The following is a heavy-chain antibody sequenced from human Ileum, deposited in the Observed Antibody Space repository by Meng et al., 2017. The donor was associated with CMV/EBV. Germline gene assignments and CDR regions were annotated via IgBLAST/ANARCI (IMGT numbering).Heavy chain of an antibody. CDR3: AKDAGTATGLSALDI. CDR1: GFTFSSYA. J-gene: IGHJ3*02. CDR2: ISTSGDSV. D-gene: IGHD6-13*01. V-gene: IGHV3-23*01. Sequence: GESLKISCAASGFTFSSYAMDWVRRAPGKGLEWVSAISTSGDSVYYADSVKGRFIVSRDNSKNTMYLQMNSPRAEDTAVYYCAKDAGTATGLSALDIWGQGAAVTVSS.